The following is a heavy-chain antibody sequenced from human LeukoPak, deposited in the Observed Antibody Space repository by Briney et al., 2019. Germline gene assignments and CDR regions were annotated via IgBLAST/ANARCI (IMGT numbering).Heavy chain of an antibody. CDR3: TTDR. CDR2: IKSKADGGTT. V-gene: IGHV3-15*01. J-gene: IGHJ4*02. Sequence: GESLRLSCAASGFTFSNAWMSWVRQAPGKGLEWVGRIKSKADGGTTDYAAPVKGRFSISRDDSKNTLCLQMNSLKTEDTGVYFCTTDRWGQGTLVTVSS. CDR1: GFTFSNAW.